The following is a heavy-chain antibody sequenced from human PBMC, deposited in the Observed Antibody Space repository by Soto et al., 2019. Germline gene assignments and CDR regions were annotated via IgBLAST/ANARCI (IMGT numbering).Heavy chain of an antibody. J-gene: IGHJ3*02. CDR2: IKSKTDGGTT. Sequence: PGGPLRLSCAASVFTFSNAWMSWVRQAPGKGLEWVGRIKSKTDGGTTDYAAPVKGRFTISRDDSKNTLYLQMNSLKTEDTAVYYCTTSIVGATDDAFDIWCQRKIGTVS. D-gene: IGHD1-26*01. CDR3: TTSIVGATDDAFDI. V-gene: IGHV3-15*01. CDR1: VFTFSNAW.